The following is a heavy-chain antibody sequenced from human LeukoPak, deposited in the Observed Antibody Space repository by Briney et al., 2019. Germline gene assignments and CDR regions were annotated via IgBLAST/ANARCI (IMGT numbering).Heavy chain of an antibody. CDR1: GFSFTTYW. CDR3: ARNLFWRFDT. Sequence: GSLRLSCAASGFSFTTYWMSWVRPAPGKGLEWVANINRDGNEKFYVDSVRGRFTISRDNAKNSLYLQMNSLRVEDTAVYYCARNLFWRFDTWGQGALVTVSS. CDR2: INRDGNEK. V-gene: IGHV3-7*01. J-gene: IGHJ5*02. D-gene: IGHD3-9*01.